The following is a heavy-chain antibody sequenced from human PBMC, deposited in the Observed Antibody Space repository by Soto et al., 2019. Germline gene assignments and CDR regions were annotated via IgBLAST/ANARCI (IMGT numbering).Heavy chain of an antibody. V-gene: IGHV4-30-4*01. D-gene: IGHD3-3*02. J-gene: IGHJ6*02. CDR2: IYYSGSA. Sequence: KPSETLSLTCTVSGGSISSGDYYWSWIRQPPGKGVEWIGYIYYSGSAYCNPCLKSRVTISVDTSKNQFSLKLSSVTAADTAVYYCDRENILGILYGGMAVRG. CDR3: DRENILGILYGGMAV. CDR1: GGSISSGDYY.